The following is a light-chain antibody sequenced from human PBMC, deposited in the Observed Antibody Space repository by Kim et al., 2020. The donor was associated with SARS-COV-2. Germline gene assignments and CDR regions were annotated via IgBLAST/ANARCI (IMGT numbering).Light chain of an antibody. J-gene: IGKJ1*01. CDR2: GAS. V-gene: IGKV3-20*01. CDR3: QQYKGDSWT. Sequence: PGDGAPTSCAASSGINICLAWYQQKPGKAPSLLIYGASRMDTGVPDRFSGSGSGTDFTLTISRLEPDDFAVYYCQQYKGDSWTFGQGTKVDIK. CDR1: SGINIC.